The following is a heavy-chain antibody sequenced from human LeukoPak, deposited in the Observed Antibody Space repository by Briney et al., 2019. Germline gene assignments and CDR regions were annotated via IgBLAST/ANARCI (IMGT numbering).Heavy chain of an antibody. CDR2: ISSSGSTI. J-gene: IGHJ6*02. V-gene: IGHV3-11*01. CDR3: ARVFFEYYYYGMDV. Sequence: PGGSLRLSCAASGFTFSDYYMSWIRQAPGKGLEWVSYISSSGSTIYYADSVKGRFTISRDNAKNSLYLQMNSLRAEDTAVYYCARVFFEYYYYGMDVWGQGTTVTVSS. D-gene: IGHD3-3*01. CDR1: GFTFSDYY.